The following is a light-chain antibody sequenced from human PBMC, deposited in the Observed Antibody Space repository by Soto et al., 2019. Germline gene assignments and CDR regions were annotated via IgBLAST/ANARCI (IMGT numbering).Light chain of an antibody. J-gene: IGLJ2*01. V-gene: IGLV1-51*01. CDR1: SSNIGSNY. CDR2: DNR. Sequence: QSVLTQPPSLSAAPGQKVTISCSGSSSNIGSNYVSWYQQFPGTAPKLLIHDNRNRPAGVPDRFSGSKTGTSATLGITGVGTGDEADYYCSSYRNGGTLIFGGGTKLTVL. CDR3: SSYRNGGTLI.